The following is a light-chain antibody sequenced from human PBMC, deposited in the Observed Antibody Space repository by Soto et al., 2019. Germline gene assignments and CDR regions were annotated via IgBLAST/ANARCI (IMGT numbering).Light chain of an antibody. J-gene: IGKJ2*01. V-gene: IGKV3-20*01. Sequence: EIVLTQSPGTLSLSPGERATLSCRASQSVSSSYLAWYQQKPGQAPRLLIYGASSRATGIPDRFSGSGSGTVFTLTISRLEPEDFAVYYCQQYATNTFGQWTKLEIK. CDR2: GAS. CDR3: QQYATNT. CDR1: QSVSSSY.